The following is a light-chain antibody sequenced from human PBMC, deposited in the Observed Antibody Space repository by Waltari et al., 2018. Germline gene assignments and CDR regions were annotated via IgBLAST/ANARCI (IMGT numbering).Light chain of an antibody. CDR1: QSVNNY. CDR3: QQRTNWPLT. J-gene: IGKJ4*01. CDR2: DTS. Sequence: DIVLTQSPATLSLSPGERATLSCRASQSVNNYLAWYQQKPGQAPRLLIYDTSNRATGIPARFSVSGSGTDFTLTISSLEPEDFAVYYCQQRTNWPLTFGGGTKVEIK. V-gene: IGKV3-11*01.